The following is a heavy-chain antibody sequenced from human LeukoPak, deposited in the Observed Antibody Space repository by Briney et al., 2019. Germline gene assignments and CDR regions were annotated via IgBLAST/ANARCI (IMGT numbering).Heavy chain of an antibody. Sequence: ASVKVSCKASGDTFTNYAMHWVRQAPGQRLEWMGWINAGNGNTKYSQKFQGRVTITRDTSASTAYMELSSLRSEDTAVYYCARDARYSGYDYTPEGYYMDVWGKGTTVTVSS. V-gene: IGHV1-3*01. CDR1: GDTFTNYA. J-gene: IGHJ6*03. CDR2: INAGNGNT. CDR3: ARDARYSGYDYTPEGYYMDV. D-gene: IGHD5-12*01.